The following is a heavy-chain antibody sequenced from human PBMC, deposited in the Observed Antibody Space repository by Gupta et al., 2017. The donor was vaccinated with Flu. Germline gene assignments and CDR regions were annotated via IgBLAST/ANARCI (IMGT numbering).Heavy chain of an antibody. Sequence: LPCAESGFIFCNAWMSWVRQAPGKGLEWVGRIKSKTDGGTTDYAAPVKGRFTISRDDSKNTLYLQMNSLKTEDTAVYYCTTVFQQLVVNFDYWGQGTLVTVSS. V-gene: IGHV3-15*01. CDR1: GFIFCNAW. CDR2: IKSKTDGGTT. J-gene: IGHJ4*02. CDR3: TTVFQQLVVNFDY. D-gene: IGHD6-13*01.